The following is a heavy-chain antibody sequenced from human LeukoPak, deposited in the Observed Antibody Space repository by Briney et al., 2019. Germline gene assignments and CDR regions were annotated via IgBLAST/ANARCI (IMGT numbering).Heavy chain of an antibody. D-gene: IGHD2-15*01. CDR2: IYSGGST. J-gene: IGHJ3*02. CDR1: GFTVSSNF. Sequence: PGGSLRLSCAASGFTVSSNFMSWVRQAPGKGLEWVSLIYSGGSTYYADSVKGRFTISRDISKNTLFLQLNSLGAEDTAVYYCARGGVVVAAIDAFDIWGQGTLVTVSS. CDR3: ARGGVVVAAIDAFDI. V-gene: IGHV3-66*01.